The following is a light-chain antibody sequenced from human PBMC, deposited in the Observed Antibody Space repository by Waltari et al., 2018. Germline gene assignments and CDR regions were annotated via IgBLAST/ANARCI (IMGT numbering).Light chain of an antibody. Sequence: EIVLTQAPGTLSLSPGERATLSCRASQSVSRTLAWYQQKPGQAPRLLIYDASSRATGFPDRFSGSGPGTDFSLTISRLEPEDFAVYYCQKYGTLPATFGQGTKVEIK. CDR2: DAS. V-gene: IGKV3-20*01. J-gene: IGKJ1*01. CDR3: QKYGTLPAT. CDR1: QSVSRT.